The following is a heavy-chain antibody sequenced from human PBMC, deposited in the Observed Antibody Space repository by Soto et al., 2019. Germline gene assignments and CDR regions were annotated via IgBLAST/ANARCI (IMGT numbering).Heavy chain of an antibody. CDR2: ISYDGSNK. CDR1: GFTFSSYT. D-gene: IGHD2-8*01. Sequence: GGSLRLSCAGSGFTFSSYTMHRVRQAPGKGLEWVAAISYDGSNKYYADSVKGRFTMSRDNSKDTLYLQMNSLRAEDTAVYYCARELDIALMVYGISNGMDVWGQGTTVTVSS. J-gene: IGHJ6*02. CDR3: ARELDIALMVYGISNGMDV. V-gene: IGHV3-30-3*01.